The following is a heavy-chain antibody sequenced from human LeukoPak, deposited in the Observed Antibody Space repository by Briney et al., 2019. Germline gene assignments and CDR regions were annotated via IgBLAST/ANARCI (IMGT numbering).Heavy chain of an antibody. D-gene: IGHD3-22*01. Sequence: RGSLRLSCAASGFTFSSYEMNWVRQAPGKGLEWVSYISSSGSTIYYADSVKGRFTISRDNAKNSLYLQMNSLRAEDTAVYYCARLYYDSSRLSTENDYWGQGTLVTVSS. CDR3: ARLYYDSSRLSTENDY. CDR2: ISSSGSTI. CDR1: GFTFSSYE. V-gene: IGHV3-48*03. J-gene: IGHJ4*02.